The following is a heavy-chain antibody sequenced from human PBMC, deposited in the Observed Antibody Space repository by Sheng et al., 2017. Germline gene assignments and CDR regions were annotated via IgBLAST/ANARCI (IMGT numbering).Heavy chain of an antibody. CDR1: GFTFDDYA. D-gene: IGHD3-22*01. Sequence: EVQLVESGGGLVQPGRSLRLSCAASGFTFDDYAMHWVRQAPGKGLEWVSGISWNSGSIGYADSVKGRFTISRDNAKNSLYLQMNSLRAEDTALYYCAKDAHYDSSGYTIDYWGQGTLVTV. CDR2: ISWNSGSI. V-gene: IGHV3-9*01. J-gene: IGHJ4*02. CDR3: AKDAHYDSSGYTIDY.